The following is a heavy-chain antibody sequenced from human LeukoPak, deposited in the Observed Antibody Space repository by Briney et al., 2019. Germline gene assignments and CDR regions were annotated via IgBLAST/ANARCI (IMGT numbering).Heavy chain of an antibody. J-gene: IGHJ4*02. CDR3: ARQRRSHPFDY. CDR1: GGSISSSSYY. CDR2: IYYSGST. Sequence: SETLSLTCTVSGGSISSSSYYWGWIRQPPGKGLEWIGGIYYSGSTYYNPSLKSRVTISVDTSKNQFSLKLSSVTAADTAVYYCARQRRSHPFDYWGQGTLVTVSS. V-gene: IGHV4-39*01.